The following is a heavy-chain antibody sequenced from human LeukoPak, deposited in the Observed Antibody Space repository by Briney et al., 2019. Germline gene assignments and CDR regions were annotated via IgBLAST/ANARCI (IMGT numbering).Heavy chain of an antibody. CDR1: GGSFSGYY. CDR2: IHHSGST. Sequence: SETLSLTCAVYGGSFSGYYWSWIRQPPGKGLEWIGEIHHSGSTNYNPSLKSRVTISVDTSKNQFSLKLRSVTAADTAVYYCARARNYYDNSGYYYEGDAFDIWGQGTMVTVSS. D-gene: IGHD3-22*01. V-gene: IGHV4-34*01. CDR3: ARARNYYDNSGYYYEGDAFDI. J-gene: IGHJ3*02.